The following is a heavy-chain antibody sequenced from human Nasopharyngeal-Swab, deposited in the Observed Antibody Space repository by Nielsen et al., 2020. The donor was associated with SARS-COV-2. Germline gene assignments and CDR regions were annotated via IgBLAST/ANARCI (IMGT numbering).Heavy chain of an antibody. CDR3: AKVLTPVVTPDEDI. CDR1: GFTFDDYA. CDR2: ISGDGGST. J-gene: IGHJ3*02. V-gene: IGHV3-43*02. Sequence: GESLKISCAASGFTFDDYAMHWVRQAPGKGPEWISLISGDGGSTYYADSVKGRFTISRDNSKNSLYLQMNSLRTEDTALYYCAKVLTPVVTPDEDIWGQGTMVTVSS. D-gene: IGHD4-23*01.